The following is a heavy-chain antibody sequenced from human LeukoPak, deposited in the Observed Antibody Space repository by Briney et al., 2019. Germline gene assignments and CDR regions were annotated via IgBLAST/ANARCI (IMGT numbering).Heavy chain of an antibody. CDR2: IYYSGST. CDR1: GGSISSGGYY. V-gene: IGHV4-61*08. D-gene: IGHD4-23*01. J-gene: IGHJ5*02. Sequence: PSETLSLTCTVSGGSISSGGYYWSWIRQPPGKGLEWIGYIYYSGSTNYNPSLKSRVTISVDTSKNQFSLKLSSVTAADAAVYYCATTQDTVVMVAAGENWFDPWGQGTLVTVSS. CDR3: ATTQDTVVMVAAGENWFDP.